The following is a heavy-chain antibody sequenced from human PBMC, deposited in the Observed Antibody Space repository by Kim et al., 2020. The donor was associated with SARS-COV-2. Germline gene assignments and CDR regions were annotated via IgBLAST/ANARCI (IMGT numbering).Heavy chain of an antibody. D-gene: IGHD3-10*01. V-gene: IGHV3-15*01. CDR2: IKSKTDGATT. J-gene: IGHJ6*02. CDR1: GFTFSNAW. Sequence: GGSLRLSCAASGFTFSNAWMSWVRQAPGKGLEWVGRIKSKTDGATTDYAAPVKGRFTISRDDSKNTLYLQMNSLKTEDTAVYYCTSPYGSGSYYTGPYGMDVWGQGTTVTVSS. CDR3: TSPYGSGSYYTGPYGMDV.